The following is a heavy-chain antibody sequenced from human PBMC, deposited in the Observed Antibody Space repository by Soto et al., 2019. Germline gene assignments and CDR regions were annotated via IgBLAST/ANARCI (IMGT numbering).Heavy chain of an antibody. CDR2: IYYSGST. CDR3: ARHALGYCSGGSCPFDY. CDR1: GGSISSSSYY. D-gene: IGHD2-15*01. Sequence: QLQLQESGPGLVKPSETLSLTCTVSGGSISSSSYYWGWIRQPPGKGLEWIGSIYYSGSTYYNPSLKSRVTISVDTSKNQFSLKLSSVTAADTAVYYCARHALGYCSGGSCPFDYWGQGTLVTVSS. J-gene: IGHJ4*02. V-gene: IGHV4-39*01.